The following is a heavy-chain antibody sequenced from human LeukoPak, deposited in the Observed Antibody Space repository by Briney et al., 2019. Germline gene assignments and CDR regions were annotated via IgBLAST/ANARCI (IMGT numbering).Heavy chain of an antibody. Sequence: ASVKVSCKASGYTFTSYGINWVRQAPGQGLEWMGWISAYNGYTNFARKLQDRVTMTTDTSTTTAYMELRSLRSDDTAVYYRARGFYCSSSSCPHLDNWGQGTLVTVSS. CDR2: ISAYNGYT. V-gene: IGHV1-18*01. D-gene: IGHD2-2*01. J-gene: IGHJ4*02. CDR3: ARGFYCSSSSCPHLDN. CDR1: GYTFTSYG.